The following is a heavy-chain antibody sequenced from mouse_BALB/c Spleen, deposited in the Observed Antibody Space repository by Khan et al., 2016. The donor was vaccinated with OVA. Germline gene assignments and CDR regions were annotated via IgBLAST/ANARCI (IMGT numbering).Heavy chain of an antibody. V-gene: IGHV3-2*02. Sequence: EVQLQESGPGLVKPSQSLSLTCTVTGYSITTDYAWNWIRQFPGNKLEWMSYISYSGNTKYNPSLKSRISITRDTSKNQFFLQLKSVTTEDTARYYCARVYGGDFDYWGQGTTRTVSS. CDR3: ARVYGGDFDY. CDR2: ISYSGNT. D-gene: IGHD1-1*01. CDR1: GYSITTDYA. J-gene: IGHJ2*01.